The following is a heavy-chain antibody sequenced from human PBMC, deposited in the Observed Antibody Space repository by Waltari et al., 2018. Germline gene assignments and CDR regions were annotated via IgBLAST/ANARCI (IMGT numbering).Heavy chain of an antibody. V-gene: IGHV3-30*18. CDR1: GFTFSSYG. CDR2: IWYDGSNK. D-gene: IGHD4-17*01. Sequence: QVQLVESGGGVVQPGRSLRLSCAASGFTFSSYGMHWVRQAPGKGLEWVAVIWYDGSNKYYADSVKCRFTISRDNSKNTLYLQMNSLRAEDTAMYYCAKVVNGDYLSHFDYWGQGTLVTVSS. J-gene: IGHJ4*02. CDR3: AKVVNGDYLSHFDY.